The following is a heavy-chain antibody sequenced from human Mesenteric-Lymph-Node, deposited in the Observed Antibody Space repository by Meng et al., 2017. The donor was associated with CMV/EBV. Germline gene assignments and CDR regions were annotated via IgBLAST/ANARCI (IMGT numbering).Heavy chain of an antibody. Sequence: GSLRLSCTVSGGSISSSSYYWGWIRQPPGKGLEWIGSIYYSGSTYYNPSLKSRVTISVDTSKNQFSLKLSSVTAADTAVYYCASLTRKNYYYYGMDVWGQGTTVTVSS. D-gene: IGHD4/OR15-4a*01. CDR2: IYYSGST. CDR1: GGSISSSSYY. J-gene: IGHJ6*02. CDR3: ASLTRKNYYYYGMDV. V-gene: IGHV4-39*07.